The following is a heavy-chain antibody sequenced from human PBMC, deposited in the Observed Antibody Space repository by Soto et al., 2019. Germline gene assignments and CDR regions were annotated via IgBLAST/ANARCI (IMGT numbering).Heavy chain of an antibody. CDR2: IYYSGST. CDR3: ARDTPRYCSGGSCFAWGV. J-gene: IGHJ6*03. V-gene: IGHV4-59*01. D-gene: IGHD2-15*01. CDR1: GGSISSYY. Sequence: PSETLSLTCTVSGGSISSYYWSWIRQPPGKGLEWIGYIYYSGSTNYNPSLKSRVTISVDTSKNQFSLKLSSVTAADTAVYYCARDTPRYCSGGSCFAWGVWGKGPTVT.